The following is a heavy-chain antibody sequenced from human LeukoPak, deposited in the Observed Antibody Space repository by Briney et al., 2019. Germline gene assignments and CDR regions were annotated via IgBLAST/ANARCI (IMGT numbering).Heavy chain of an antibody. CDR1: GFPISDFY. D-gene: IGHD7-27*01. Sequence: PGGSLRLSCATSGFPISDFYMSWISQAPGKGLEWVSYISSSATTIYYADSVEGRFTISRDNAKNSLHLQMNNLRAEDTAMYYCTRDRWGKYYFDYWGQGSLVTVSS. CDR2: ISSSATTI. V-gene: IGHV3-11*01. CDR3: TRDRWGKYYFDY. J-gene: IGHJ4*02.